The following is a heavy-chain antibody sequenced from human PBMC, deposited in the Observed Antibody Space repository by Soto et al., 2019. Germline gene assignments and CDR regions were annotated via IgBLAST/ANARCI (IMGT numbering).Heavy chain of an antibody. V-gene: IGHV1-18*01. CDR2: ISAHNVNT. Sequence: QVHLVQSGTEVKKRGASVKVSCKGSGYTITSYGITWVRQAPGQGLEWMGWISAHNVNTDYAHKLQGRVTVTRDTSTSTAYMELRSLRSDDTAVYYCARGRYGDYWGQGALVTVSS. CDR3: ARGRYGDY. D-gene: IGHD1-1*01. CDR1: GYTITSYG. J-gene: IGHJ4*02.